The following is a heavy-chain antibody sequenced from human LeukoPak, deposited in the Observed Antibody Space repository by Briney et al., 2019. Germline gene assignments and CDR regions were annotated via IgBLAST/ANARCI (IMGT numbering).Heavy chain of an antibody. CDR2: ISGSGGST. J-gene: IGHJ4*02. D-gene: IGHD2-15*01. CDR1: GFTFSDYY. V-gene: IGHV3-23*01. CDR3: AKGRYCSGGSCYFYFDY. Sequence: GGSLRLSCAASGFTFSDYYMSWIRQAPGKGLEWVSAISGSGGSTYYADSVKGRFTISRDNSKNTLYLRMNSLRAEDTAVYYCAKGRYCSGGSCYFYFDYWGQGTLVTVSS.